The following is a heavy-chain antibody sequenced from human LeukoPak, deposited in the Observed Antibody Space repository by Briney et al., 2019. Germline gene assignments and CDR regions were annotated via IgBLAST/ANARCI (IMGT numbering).Heavy chain of an antibody. CDR2: LTDSGVST. CDR1: GFTFSSYA. J-gene: IGHJ4*02. D-gene: IGHD1-1*01. CDR3: AKSRSGSANWALQIFDN. Sequence: GGSLRLSCAASGFTFSSYAMSWVRQAPGKGLEWVSALTDSGVSTYYADSVKGRFTISRDNSKNTLYLQMNSRRAEDTAVYYCAKSRSGSANWALQIFDNWGQGTLVTVSS. V-gene: IGHV3-23*01.